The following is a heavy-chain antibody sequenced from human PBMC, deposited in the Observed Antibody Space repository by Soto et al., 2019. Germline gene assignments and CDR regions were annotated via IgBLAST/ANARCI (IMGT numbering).Heavy chain of an antibody. CDR3: ARGVGSSPPRY. D-gene: IGHD3-9*01. V-gene: IGHV4-59*01. CDR1: GGSISVDY. J-gene: IGHJ4*02. CDR2: VYDNGRP. Sequence: SETLSLTCTISGGSISVDYWSWIRQSPRQGLEWMGYVYDNGRPYYSPSLKTRVTISADTSKNQSSPKLTSATAADTAVYYCARGVGSSPPRYWGRGTLVTVSS.